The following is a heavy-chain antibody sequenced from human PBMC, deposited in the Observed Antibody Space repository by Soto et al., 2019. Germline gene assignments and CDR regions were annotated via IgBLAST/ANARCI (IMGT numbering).Heavy chain of an antibody. CDR1: GGTFSSYS. V-gene: IGHV1-69*01. J-gene: IGHJ4*02. Sequence: QVQLVQSGAEVKKPGSSVKVSCKASGGTFSSYSINWVRQAPGQGLEWMGEIIPIFGTANYAQKSQCRVTITADESTSTAYMELSSLRSEDTAVYYCARDGGRHSGGIDYWGQGTLVTVSS. D-gene: IGHD1-26*01. CDR3: ARDGGRHSGGIDY. CDR2: IIPIFGTA.